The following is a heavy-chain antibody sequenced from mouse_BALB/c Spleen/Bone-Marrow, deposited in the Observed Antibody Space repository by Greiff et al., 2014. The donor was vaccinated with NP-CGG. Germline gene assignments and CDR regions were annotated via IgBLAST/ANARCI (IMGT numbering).Heavy chain of an antibody. D-gene: IGHD1-2*01. J-gene: IGHJ4*01. V-gene: IGHV5-17*02. CDR1: GFTFSSFG. CDR2: ISSGSSTI. Sequence: EVKLVESGGGLVQPGGSRKLSCAASGFTFSSFGMHWVRQAPEKGLEWVAYISSGSSTIYYADTVKGRFTISRDNPKNTLSLQMTSLRSEDTAMYYCARSLLRLSYAMDYWGQGTSVTVSS. CDR3: ARSLLRLSYAMDY.